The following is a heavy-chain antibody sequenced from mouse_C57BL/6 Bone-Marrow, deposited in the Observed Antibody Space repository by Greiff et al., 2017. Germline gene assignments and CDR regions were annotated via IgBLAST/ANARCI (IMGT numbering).Heavy chain of an antibody. J-gene: IGHJ4*01. CDR3: ARAYYGSSYWAMDY. CDR2: ISYDGSN. Sequence: VQLQQSGPGLVKPSQSLSLTCSVTGYSITSGYYWNWIRQFPGNKLEWMGYISYDGSNNYNPYLKNRISITRDTSKNQFFLKLNSVTTEDTATYFCARAYYGSSYWAMDYWGQGTSVTVSS. V-gene: IGHV3-6*01. D-gene: IGHD1-1*01. CDR1: GYSITSGYY.